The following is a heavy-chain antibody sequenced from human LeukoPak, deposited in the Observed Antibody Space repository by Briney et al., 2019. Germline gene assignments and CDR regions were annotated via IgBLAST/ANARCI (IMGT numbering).Heavy chain of an antibody. V-gene: IGHV3-30*04. Sequence: QAGGSLRLSCAASGFTFSSYAMHWVRQAPGKGLEWVAVISYDGSNKYYADSVKGRFTISRDNSKNTLYLQMNSLRAEDTAVYYCARDGRGKLPTYYFDYWGQGTLVTVSS. CDR3: ARDGRGKLPTYYFDY. D-gene: IGHD4-23*01. J-gene: IGHJ4*02. CDR2: ISYDGSNK. CDR1: GFTFSSYA.